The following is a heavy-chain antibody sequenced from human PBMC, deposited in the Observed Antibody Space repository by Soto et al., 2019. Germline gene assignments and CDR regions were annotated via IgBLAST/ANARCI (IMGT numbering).Heavy chain of an antibody. CDR1: GFTFSSYG. CDR3: ARVPGQYGSGSYFVY. J-gene: IGHJ4*02. V-gene: IGHV3-33*01. CDR2: IWYDGSNK. Sequence: GGSLRLSCAASGFTFSSYGMHWVRQAPGKGLEWVAVIWYDGSNKYYADSVKGRFTISRDNSKNTLYLQMNSLRAEDTAVYYCARVPGQYGSGSYFVYWGQGTLVTVSS. D-gene: IGHD3-10*01.